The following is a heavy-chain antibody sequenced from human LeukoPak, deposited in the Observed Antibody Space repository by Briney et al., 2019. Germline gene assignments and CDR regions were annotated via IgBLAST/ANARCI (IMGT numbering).Heavy chain of an antibody. J-gene: IGHJ6*03. CDR1: GGSISSYY. CDR3: ARSGSSSWYHYYYMDV. V-gene: IGHV4-59*01. D-gene: IGHD6-13*01. Sequence: SETLSLTCTVSGGSISSYYWSWIRQPPGKGLEWIGYIYYSGSTNYNPSLKSRVTISVDTSKNQFSLKLSSVTAADTAVYYCARSGSSSWYHYYYMDVWGKGTTVTVSS. CDR2: IYYSGST.